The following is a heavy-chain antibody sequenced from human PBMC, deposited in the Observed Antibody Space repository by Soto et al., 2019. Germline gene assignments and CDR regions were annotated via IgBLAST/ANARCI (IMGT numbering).Heavy chain of an antibody. CDR2: IIPIFDTA. Sequence: ASVKVSCMSSGGTISSNASRWARQATGQGLEWMGGIIPIFDTADYAQKFQGRVTITADESTNTAYMELSSLRSEDPAVYYCAGHSSGVPGYYYGMDVWGQGTTVTVSS. CDR1: GGTISSNA. CDR3: AGHSSGVPGYYYGMDV. D-gene: IGHD3-22*01. J-gene: IGHJ6*02. V-gene: IGHV1-69*13.